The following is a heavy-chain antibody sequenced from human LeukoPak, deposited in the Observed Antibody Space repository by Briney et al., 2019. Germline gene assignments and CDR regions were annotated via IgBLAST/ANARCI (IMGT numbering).Heavy chain of an antibody. J-gene: IGHJ1*01. D-gene: IGHD6-19*01. V-gene: IGHV1-46*01. Sequence: ASVKVSCKASGYTFTSYYMHWVRQAPGQGLEWMGIINPSGGSTSYAQKFQGRVTMTRDTSTSTVYMELSSLRSEDTAVYYCARVWSSGWYWGYFQHWGQGTLVTVSS. CDR1: GYTFTSYY. CDR3: ARVWSSGWYWGYFQH. CDR2: INPSGGST.